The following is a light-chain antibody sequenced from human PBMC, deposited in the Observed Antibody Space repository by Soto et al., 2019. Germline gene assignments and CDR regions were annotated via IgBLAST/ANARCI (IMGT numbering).Light chain of an antibody. J-gene: IGKJ3*01. V-gene: IGKV3-15*01. CDR1: QSVSRN. CDR2: GAS. CDR3: QQYNTWPEA. Sequence: IVRTQSPATMYVSPGDRATLSCRASQSVSRNLAWYQQKPGQAPRLLIYGASTRASGIPARFSGSGSGTQVTLTISSLQAEDFSVYYCQQYNTWPEAFGPGTKVEIK.